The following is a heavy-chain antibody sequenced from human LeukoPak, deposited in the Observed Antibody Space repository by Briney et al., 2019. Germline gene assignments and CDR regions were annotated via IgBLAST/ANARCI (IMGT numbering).Heavy chain of an antibody. CDR3: ARYIKYYYDSSGYYAAFDI. D-gene: IGHD3-22*01. CDR1: GYTFTSYG. V-gene: IGHV1-18*01. Sequence: ASVKVSCKASGYTFTSYGISWVRQAPGQGLEWMGWISAYNGNTNYAQKLQGRVTMTTDTSTSTAYMELRSLRSDDTAVYYCARYIKYYYDSSGYYAAFDIWGQGTLVTVSS. J-gene: IGHJ4*02. CDR2: ISAYNGNT.